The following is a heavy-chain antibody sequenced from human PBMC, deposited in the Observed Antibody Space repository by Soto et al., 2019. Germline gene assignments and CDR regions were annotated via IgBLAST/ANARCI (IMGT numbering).Heavy chain of an antibody. D-gene: IGHD5-18*01. CDR1: GGSISSSSYY. J-gene: IGHJ6*02. CDR3: ARLLWIKLWFKYYGMDV. V-gene: IGHV4-39*01. Sequence: SETLSLTCTVSGGSISSSSYYWGWIRQPPGKGLEWIGSIYYSGSTYYNPSLKSRVTISVDTSKNQFSLKLSSVTAADTAVYYCARLLWIKLWFKYYGMDVWGQGTKVTVYS. CDR2: IYYSGST.